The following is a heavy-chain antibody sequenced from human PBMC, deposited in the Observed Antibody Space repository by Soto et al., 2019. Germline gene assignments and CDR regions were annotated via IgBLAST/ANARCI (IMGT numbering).Heavy chain of an antibody. CDR1: GYTFTSYD. Sequence: GASVKVSCKASGYTFTSYDINWVRQATGQGLEWMGWMNPNSGNTGYAQKFQGRVTMTRNTSISTAYMELSSLRSEDTAVYYCARHQYGSGFYYYYGMDVWGQGTTVTVSS. CDR2: MNPNSGNT. CDR3: ARHQYGSGFYYYYGMDV. V-gene: IGHV1-8*01. J-gene: IGHJ6*02. D-gene: IGHD6-19*01.